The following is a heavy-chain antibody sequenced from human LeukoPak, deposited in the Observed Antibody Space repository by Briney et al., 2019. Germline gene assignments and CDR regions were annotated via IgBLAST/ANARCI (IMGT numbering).Heavy chain of an antibody. CDR3: AKISGYYSFDY. CDR1: GFTFSTYG. J-gene: IGHJ4*02. D-gene: IGHD3-22*01. Sequence: SGGSLRLSCAASGFTFSTYGMHWVRQAPGKGLEWVAFIRYDGSHKYYTDSVRGRFTISRDNSKNTLYLQMNNLRAEDTALYYCAKISGYYSFDYWGQGTLVTVSS. CDR2: IRYDGSHK. V-gene: IGHV3-30*02.